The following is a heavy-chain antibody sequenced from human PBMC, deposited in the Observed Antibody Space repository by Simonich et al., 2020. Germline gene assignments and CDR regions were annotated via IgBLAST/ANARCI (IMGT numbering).Heavy chain of an antibody. J-gene: IGHJ6*03. CDR3: ARDGLGTAYYYYMDV. Sequence: EVQLVESGGGLVQPGGSLRLSCAAFGFTFIRYCRSWGRQGPGKGGGWVDKIKQDGSEKYYVDSVKGRFTISRDNAKNSLYLQMNSRRAEDTAVYYCARDGLGTAYYYYMDVWGKGTTVTVSS. V-gene: IGHV3-7*01. D-gene: IGHD7-27*01. CDR1: GFTFIRYC. CDR2: IKQDGSEK.